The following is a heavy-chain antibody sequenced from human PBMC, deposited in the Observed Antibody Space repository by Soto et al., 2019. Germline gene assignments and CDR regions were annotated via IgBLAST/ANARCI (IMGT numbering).Heavy chain of an antibody. J-gene: IGHJ4*02. CDR3: ARESKGYCSGGSCKRYFDY. D-gene: IGHD2-15*01. V-gene: IGHV4-30-4*01. CDR1: VGSISVFDCY. Sequence: SETLSISWTVSVGSISVFDCYWSWIRHPPGNCLYCIVYIYYSGSTYYNPSLKSRVTISVDTSKNQFSLKLSSVTAADTAVYYCARESKGYCSGGSCKRYFDYWGQGTLVTVSS. CDR2: IYYSGST.